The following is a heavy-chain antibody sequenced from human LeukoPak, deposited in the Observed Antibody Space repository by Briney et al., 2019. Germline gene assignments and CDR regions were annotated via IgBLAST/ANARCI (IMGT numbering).Heavy chain of an antibody. V-gene: IGHV4-38-2*01. CDR1: GFSIRSPYY. CDR3: AIGGSGNYWDFGY. D-gene: IGHD3-10*01. Sequence: SETLSLTCAVSGFSIRSPYYWGWIRQPPGKGLEWIGSVHHSGYTHYNPSLKSRVTTSIDTSNNQFSLKLKLNSVTPADTAVYYCAIGGSGNYWDFGYWGQGTLVTVSS. J-gene: IGHJ4*02. CDR2: VHHSGYT.